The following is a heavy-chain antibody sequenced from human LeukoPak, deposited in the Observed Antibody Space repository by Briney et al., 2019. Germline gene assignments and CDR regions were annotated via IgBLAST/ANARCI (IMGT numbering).Heavy chain of an antibody. CDR3: ARYSSSRLYYYCYGMDV. CDR1: GFTFSSYS. Sequence: GFLRLSCAASGFTFSSYSMNWVRHAPGKGLEWVSSISSSSSYIYDADSVKGRFTISRDNAKNSPYRQMNSLRAEDTAVYYCARYSSSRLYYYCYGMDVWGQGTTVTVSS. V-gene: IGHV3-21*01. D-gene: IGHD6-13*01. J-gene: IGHJ6*02. CDR2: ISSSSSYI.